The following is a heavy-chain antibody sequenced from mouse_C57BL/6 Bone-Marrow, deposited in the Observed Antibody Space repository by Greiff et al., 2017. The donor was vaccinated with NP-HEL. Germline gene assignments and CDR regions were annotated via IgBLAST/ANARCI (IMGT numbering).Heavy chain of an antibody. Sequence: QVQLQQSGAELVRPGASVTLSCKASGYTFTDYEMHWVKQTHVHGLEWIGAIDPETGGTAYNQKFKGKAILTADKSSSTAYMELRILTSENSAVYYCTRKDKGSYDYDSDDWGQGTTLTVSS. CDR2: IDPETGGT. D-gene: IGHD2-4*01. CDR1: GYTFTDYE. CDR3: TRKDKGSYDYDSDD. V-gene: IGHV1-15*01. J-gene: IGHJ2*01.